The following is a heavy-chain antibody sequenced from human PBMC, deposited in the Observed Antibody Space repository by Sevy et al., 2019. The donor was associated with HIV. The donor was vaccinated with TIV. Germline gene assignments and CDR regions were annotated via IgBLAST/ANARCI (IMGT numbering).Heavy chain of an antibody. CDR3: TRWKEAQSIFDY. V-gene: IGHV3-49*04. Sequence: GGSLRLSCTGSGFTFGDYAMSWVRQAPGKGLEWVAFLRHKAYGGTLDYAESVKGRFSTSRDDSKSIAHLQTNDMKTDDTAIYYCTRWKEAQSIFDYWGQGALVTVSS. CDR2: LRHKAYGGTL. J-gene: IGHJ4*02. CDR1: GFTFGDYA. D-gene: IGHD1-1*01.